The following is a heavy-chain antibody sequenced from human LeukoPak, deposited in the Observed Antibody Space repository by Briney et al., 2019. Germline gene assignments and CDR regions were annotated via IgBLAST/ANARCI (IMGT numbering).Heavy chain of an antibody. Sequence: SETLSLTCAVYGGSFSGYYWSWLRQPPGKGLEWIGEINHSGSTNHNPSLKSRVTILLDTSKNQFSLKLSSVTAADTAVYYCARGRSRIHRYYYYMDVWGKGTTVTVSS. J-gene: IGHJ6*03. CDR3: ARGRSRIHRYYYYMDV. V-gene: IGHV4-34*01. CDR1: GGSFSGYY. D-gene: IGHD2-15*01. CDR2: INHSGST.